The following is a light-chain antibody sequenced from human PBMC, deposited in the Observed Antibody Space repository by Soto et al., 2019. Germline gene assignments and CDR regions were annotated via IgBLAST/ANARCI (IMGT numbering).Light chain of an antibody. CDR1: SSDVGSYNL. Sequence: QSALTQPASVSGSPGQSITISCTGTSSDVGSYNLVSWYQQHPGKAPKLMIYEGSKRPSGVSNRFSGSKSGNTASLTISGLQAEDEADYYCCSYAGSSPSFGGGTMVTVL. CDR2: EGS. J-gene: IGLJ3*02. V-gene: IGLV2-23*01. CDR3: CSYAGSSPS.